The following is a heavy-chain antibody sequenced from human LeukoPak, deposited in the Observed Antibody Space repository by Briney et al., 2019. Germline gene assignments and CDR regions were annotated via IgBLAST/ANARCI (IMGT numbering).Heavy chain of an antibody. CDR1: SDSISSYY. D-gene: IGHD3-22*01. J-gene: IGHJ4*02. CDR2: IYYSGST. Sequence: PSETLSLTCTVSSDSISSYYWSWIRQPPGKGLEWIGYIYYSGSTDYNPSLKSRVTISVDTSKNQFSLRLSSVTAADTAVYYCARTTRDSSGYYYPTDWGQGTLVTVSS. V-gene: IGHV4-59*01. CDR3: ARTTRDSSGYYYPTD.